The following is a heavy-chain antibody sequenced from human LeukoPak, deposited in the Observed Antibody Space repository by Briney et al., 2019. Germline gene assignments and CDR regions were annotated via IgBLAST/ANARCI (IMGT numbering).Heavy chain of an antibody. Sequence: PGGSLRLSCAASGFTFNTYWTHWVRQAPGKGLVWVSRINTDGSSTSYADSVKGRFTISRDNAENTLYLQMSSLRAEDTAVYYCARDVGIAAASYWGQGTLVTVSS. V-gene: IGHV3-74*01. CDR3: ARDVGIAAASY. D-gene: IGHD6-13*01. CDR1: GFTFNTYW. CDR2: INTDGSST. J-gene: IGHJ4*02.